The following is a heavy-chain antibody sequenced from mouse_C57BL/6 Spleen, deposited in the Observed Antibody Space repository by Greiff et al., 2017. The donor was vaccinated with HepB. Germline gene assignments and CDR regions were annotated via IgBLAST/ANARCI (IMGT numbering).Heavy chain of an antibody. Sequence: QVQLQQSGAELVRPGASVTLSCKASGYTFTDYEMHWVKQTPVHGLEWIGAIDPETGGTAYNQKFKGKAILTADKSSSTAYMELRSLTSEDSAVYYCTRDSTHYFDHWGQGTTLTVSS. CDR2: IDPETGGT. V-gene: IGHV1-15*01. D-gene: IGHD2-1*01. CDR1: GYTFTDYE. J-gene: IGHJ2*01. CDR3: TRDSTHYFDH.